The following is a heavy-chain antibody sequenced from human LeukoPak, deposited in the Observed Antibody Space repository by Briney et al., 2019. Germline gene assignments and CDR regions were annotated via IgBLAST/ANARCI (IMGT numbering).Heavy chain of an antibody. CDR3: ARGPFLYSYGLRAFDI. V-gene: IGHV4-34*01. D-gene: IGHD5-18*01. J-gene: IGHJ3*02. CDR2: INHSGST. Sequence: PSETLSLTCAVYGGSFSGYYWSWIRQPPGKGLEWIGEINHSGSTNYNPSLKSRVTISVDTSKNQFSLKLSSVTAAGTAVYYCARGPFLYSYGLRAFDIWGQGTMVTVSS. CDR1: GGSFSGYY.